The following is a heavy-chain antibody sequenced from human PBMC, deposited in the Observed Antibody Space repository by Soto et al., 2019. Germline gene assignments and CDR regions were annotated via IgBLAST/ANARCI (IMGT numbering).Heavy chain of an antibody. CDR1: GFTFSSYG. V-gene: IGHV3-33*01. Sequence: GGSLRLSCAASGFTFSSYGMHWVRQAPGKGLEWVAVIWYDGSNKYYADSVKGRFTISRDNSKNTLYLQMNSLRAEDTAVYYCARDGDIVVVPAAMDVWGKGTTVTVSS. D-gene: IGHD2-2*01. J-gene: IGHJ6*04. CDR3: ARDGDIVVVPAAMDV. CDR2: IWYDGSNK.